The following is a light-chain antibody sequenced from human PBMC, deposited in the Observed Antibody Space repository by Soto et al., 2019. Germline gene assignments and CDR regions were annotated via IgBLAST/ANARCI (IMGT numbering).Light chain of an antibody. Sequence: LDMTQPASAISGAVRNRITISWRASQSISSYLNWYQQKPGQAPKLLIYAASTLQSGVPARFSGSGSGTDFTLTISSLQPEDVPIYYCQQYASAPQTFGGGTKVDI. V-gene: IGKV1-27*01. CDR2: AAS. J-gene: IGKJ4*01. CDR1: QSISSY. CDR3: QQYASAPQT.